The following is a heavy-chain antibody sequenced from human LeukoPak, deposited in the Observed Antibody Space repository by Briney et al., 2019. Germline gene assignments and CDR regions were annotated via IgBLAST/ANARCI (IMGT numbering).Heavy chain of an antibody. CDR2: IYYSGST. Sequence: PSETLSLSCTGSGGSISSYYWSWIRQPPGKGLEWIGYIYYSGSTNYNPSLKRRVTISVDTDKNQFSLKLSSVTAADTAVYYCARALGARIAGTTASVYGMDVWGQGTTVTVSS. CDR1: GGSISSYY. V-gene: IGHV4-59*01. D-gene: IGHD1-20*01. CDR3: ARALGARIAGTTASVYGMDV. J-gene: IGHJ6*02.